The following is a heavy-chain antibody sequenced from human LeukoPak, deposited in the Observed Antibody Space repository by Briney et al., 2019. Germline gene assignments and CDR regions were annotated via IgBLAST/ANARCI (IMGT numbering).Heavy chain of an antibody. V-gene: IGHV3-66*02. D-gene: IGHD6-13*01. CDR2: IYSGGST. CDR3: ARDRGSWYYFDY. J-gene: IGHJ4*02. Sequence: GGSLRLSCAASGFTVRSNYMRWVRQAPGKGLEWVSVIYSGGSTYYADSVKGRFTISRDNSKNTLYLQMNSLRAEDTAVYYCARDRGSWYYFDYWGQGTLVTVSS. CDR1: GFTVRSNY.